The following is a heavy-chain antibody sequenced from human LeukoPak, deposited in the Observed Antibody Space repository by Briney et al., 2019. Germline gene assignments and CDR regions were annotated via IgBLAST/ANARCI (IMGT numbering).Heavy chain of an antibody. CDR2: ISGSGGRT. Sequence: GGSLRLSCAASGFIFSTYAMSWVRQAPGKGLERVSTISGSGGRTYYGDSVKGRFTISRDNSKNTLYLQMNSLRAEDTAVYYCAEGSLGSWYYFDYWGQGTLVTVSS. D-gene: IGHD6-13*01. CDR3: AEGSLGSWYYFDY. J-gene: IGHJ4*02. V-gene: IGHV3-23*01. CDR1: GFIFSTYA.